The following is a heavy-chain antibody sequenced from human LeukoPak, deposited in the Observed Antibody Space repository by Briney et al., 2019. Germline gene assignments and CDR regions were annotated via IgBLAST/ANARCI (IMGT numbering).Heavy chain of an antibody. CDR1: GFTFSSYG. J-gene: IGHJ6*02. Sequence: QAGGSLRLSCAASGFTFSSYGMNWVRQAPGKGLEWVSYISSSSSTIYYADSVKGRFTISRDSAKNSLYLQMNSLRAEDTALYYCAKDMSWSYGSMDVWGQGTTVTVSS. CDR2: ISSSSSTI. V-gene: IGHV3-48*01. D-gene: IGHD2-8*02. CDR3: AKDMSWSYGSMDV.